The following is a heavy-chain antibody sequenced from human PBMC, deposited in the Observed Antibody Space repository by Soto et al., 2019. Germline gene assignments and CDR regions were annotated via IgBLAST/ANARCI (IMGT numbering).Heavy chain of an antibody. CDR1: GGTFSSYA. J-gene: IGHJ5*02. CDR3: ARDLETMVRGVIGWFDP. D-gene: IGHD3-10*01. CDR2: IIPIFGTA. V-gene: IGHV1-69*13. Sequence: ASVKVSCKASGGTFSSYAISWVRQAPGQVLEWMGGIIPIFGTANYAQKFQGRVTITADESTSTAYMELSSLRSEDTAVYYCARDLETMVRGVIGWFDPWGQGTLVTVSS.